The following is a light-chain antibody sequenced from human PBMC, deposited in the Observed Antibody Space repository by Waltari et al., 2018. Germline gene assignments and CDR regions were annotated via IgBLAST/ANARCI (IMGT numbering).Light chain of an antibody. CDR3: HAWRSGILV. J-gene: IGLJ2*01. CDR1: SGHSAYA. Sequence: QLVLPQSPSASASLGASVKLTCTLSSGHSAYAIAWHQQQPGKGPRYLMKLNSDGSHNKGDGIPDRFSGSSSGAERYLTISSLQSEDEADYYCHAWRSGILVFAGGTKLTVL. V-gene: IGLV4-69*01. CDR2: LNSDGSH.